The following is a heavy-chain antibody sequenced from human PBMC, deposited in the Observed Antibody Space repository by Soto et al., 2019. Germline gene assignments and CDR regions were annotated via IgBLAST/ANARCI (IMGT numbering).Heavy chain of an antibody. J-gene: IGHJ5*02. Sequence: PSETLSLTCSVSGASIINSSYYWGWLRQTPGKGLEWIASIYQSGSTNYNPSLKSRVTISVDTSKNQFSLKLSSVTAADTAVYYCASNVGHYYDSSGYPNWFDPWGQGTLVTVSS. CDR1: GASIINSSYY. CDR3: ASNVGHYYDSSGYPNWFDP. CDR2: IYQSGST. D-gene: IGHD3-22*01. V-gene: IGHV4-39*07.